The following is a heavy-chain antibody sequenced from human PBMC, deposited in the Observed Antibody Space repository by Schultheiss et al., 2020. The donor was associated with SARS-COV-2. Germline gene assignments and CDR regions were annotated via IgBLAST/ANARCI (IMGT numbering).Heavy chain of an antibody. J-gene: IGHJ5*02. Sequence: GGSLRLSCAASGFTFSSYAMSWVRQAPGKGLEWVGRIKSKTDGGTTDYAAPVKGRFTISRDNAKNSLYLQMNSLRAEDTAVYYCAREVAVAGTYDWFDPWGQGTLVTVSS. CDR1: GFTFSSYA. CDR3: AREVAVAGTYDWFDP. D-gene: IGHD6-19*01. V-gene: IGHV3-15*01. CDR2: IKSKTDGGTT.